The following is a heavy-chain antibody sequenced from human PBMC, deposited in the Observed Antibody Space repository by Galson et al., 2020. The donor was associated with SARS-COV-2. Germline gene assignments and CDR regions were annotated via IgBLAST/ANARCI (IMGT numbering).Heavy chain of an antibody. CDR3: ARRYSRSSYFDY. CDR2: IYYSGST. V-gene: IGHV4-30-4*01. D-gene: IGHD6-13*01. J-gene: IGHJ4*02. Sequence: ETSETLSLTCTVSSGSISSGDYYWSWIRQPPGKGLEWIGYIYYSGSTFYNPSLRSRVTISVDTSKNQFSLKLSSVTAADTAVYYCARRYSRSSYFDYWGQGTLVSVSS. CDR1: SGSISSGDYY.